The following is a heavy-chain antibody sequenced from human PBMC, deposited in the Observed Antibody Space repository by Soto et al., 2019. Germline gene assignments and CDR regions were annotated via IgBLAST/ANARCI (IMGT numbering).Heavy chain of an antibody. D-gene: IGHD6-13*01. V-gene: IGHV4-39*01. CDR2: IYYSGST. J-gene: IGHJ6*02. Sequence: PSETLSLTCTVSGGSISSSSYYWGWIRQPPGKGLEWIGSIYYSGSTYYNPSLKSRGTISVDTSKNQFSLKLSSVTAADTAVYYCARHTYSSRWYLNYYCGMDVWGQGTTVTVSS. CDR3: ARHTYSSRWYLNYYCGMDV. CDR1: GGSISSSSYY.